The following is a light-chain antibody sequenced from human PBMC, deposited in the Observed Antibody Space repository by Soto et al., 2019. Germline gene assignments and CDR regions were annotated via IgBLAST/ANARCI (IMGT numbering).Light chain of an antibody. CDR2: GAS. CDR1: QSVSRN. Sequence: EIVMTQSPATLSVSPGERATLSCRASQSVSRNLAWYQQKPGQAPRLLIYGASTRATGIPARFSGSGSGTECTLTISNLQSEDFAVYYCQQYNNWPLTFGQGTRLEIK. CDR3: QQYNNWPLT. V-gene: IGKV3-15*01. J-gene: IGKJ5*01.